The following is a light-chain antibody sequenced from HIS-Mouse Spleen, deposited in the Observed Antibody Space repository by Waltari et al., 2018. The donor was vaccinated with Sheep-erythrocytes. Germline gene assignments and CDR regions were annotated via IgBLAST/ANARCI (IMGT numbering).Light chain of an antibody. Sequence: SYELTQPPSVSVSPGPTASLTCSGHKLGDKYACWYQQKPGQSPVLVIYQDSKRPSGIPERFSGSNSGNTATLTISGTQAMDEADYYCQAWDSSTAVFGGGTKLTVL. CDR3: QAWDSSTAV. CDR2: QDS. CDR1: KLGDKY. J-gene: IGLJ2*01. V-gene: IGLV3-1*01.